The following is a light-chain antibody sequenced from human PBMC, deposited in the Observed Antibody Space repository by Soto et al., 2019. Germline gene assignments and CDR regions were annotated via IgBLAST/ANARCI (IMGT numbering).Light chain of an antibody. V-gene: IGLV1-51*01. CDR3: GTWDSSLTNGRAV. Sequence: QSVLTQPPSVSAAPGQTVTVSCSGNSSNIGNSYVSWYQQFPGTAPRLLIYDDNKRPSGIRDRFSVSKSGTSATLAITGLQTGDEAVYYCGTWDSSLTNGRAVFGGGTQLTVL. J-gene: IGLJ3*02. CDR1: SSNIGNSY. CDR2: DDN.